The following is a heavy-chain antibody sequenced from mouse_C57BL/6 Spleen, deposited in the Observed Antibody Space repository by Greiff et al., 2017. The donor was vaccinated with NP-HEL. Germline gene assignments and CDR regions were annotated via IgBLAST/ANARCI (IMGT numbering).Heavy chain of an antibody. V-gene: IGHV5-17*01. CDR2: ISSGSSTI. CDR3: ARPYYGSSYAWFAY. Sequence: EVQLQESGGGLVKPGGSLKLSCAASGFTFSDYGMHWVRQAPEKGLEWVAYISSGSSTIYYADTLKGRSTIARDNAKNTPFLQMTSLRSEDTAMDYCARPYYGSSYAWFAYWGQGTLVTVSA. D-gene: IGHD1-1*01. CDR1: GFTFSDYG. J-gene: IGHJ3*01.